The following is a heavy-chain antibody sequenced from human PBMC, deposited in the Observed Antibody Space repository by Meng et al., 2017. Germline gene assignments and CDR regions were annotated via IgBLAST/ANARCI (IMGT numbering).Heavy chain of an antibody. CDR2: IYPGDSDT. J-gene: IGHJ6*02. V-gene: IGHV5-51*01. Sequence: GESLKISCKGSGYSFTSYWIGWVRQMPGKGLEWMGIIYPGDSDTRYSPSFQGQVTISADKSISTAYLQWSSLKASATAMYYCARHRRRDSSCCYGAGYYGMDVWGQGTTVTVSS. CDR3: ARHRRRDSSCCYGAGYYGMDV. CDR1: GYSFTSYW. D-gene: IGHD6-13*01.